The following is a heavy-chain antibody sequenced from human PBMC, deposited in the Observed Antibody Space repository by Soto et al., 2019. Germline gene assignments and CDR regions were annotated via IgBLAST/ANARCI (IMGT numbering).Heavy chain of an antibody. Sequence: GSLRLSCAASGFTFSSYAMSWVRQAPGKGLEWVSAISGSGGSTYYADSVKGRFTISRDNSKNTLYLQMNSLRAEDTAVYYCAKVDYSSGWYRYFQHWGQGTLVTVSS. V-gene: IGHV3-23*01. CDR1: GFTFSSYA. CDR3: AKVDYSSGWYRYFQH. CDR2: ISGSGGST. D-gene: IGHD6-19*01. J-gene: IGHJ1*01.